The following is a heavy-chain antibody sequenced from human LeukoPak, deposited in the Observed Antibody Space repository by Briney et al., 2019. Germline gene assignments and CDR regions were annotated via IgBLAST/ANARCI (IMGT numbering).Heavy chain of an antibody. CDR1: GFTVSSNY. J-gene: IGHJ4*01. V-gene: IGHV3-53*01. CDR3: ARGHPHSSIWYGSFDY. D-gene: IGHD6-13*01. CDR2: IYSSGSI. Sequence: GGSLRLSCAASGFTVSSNYMTWVRQAPGKGLEWVSIIYSSGSIYYADSVKGRFTISRDNSKNTLYLQKNSLRADDTAVYYCARGHPHSSIWYGSFDYWGHGTLVTVSS.